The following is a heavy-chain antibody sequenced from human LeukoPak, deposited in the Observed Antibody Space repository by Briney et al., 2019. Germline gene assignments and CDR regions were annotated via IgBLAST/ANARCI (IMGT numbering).Heavy chain of an antibody. Sequence: ASVKVSCKALGYTFTGYYMHWVRQAPGQGLEWMGWINPNSGGTNYAQKFQGRVTMTRDTSISTAYMELSRLRSDDTAVYYCARDRGSGSYYLFDYWGQGTLVTVSS. CDR1: GYTFTGYY. J-gene: IGHJ4*02. CDR2: INPNSGGT. CDR3: ARDRGSGSYYLFDY. D-gene: IGHD1-26*01. V-gene: IGHV1-2*02.